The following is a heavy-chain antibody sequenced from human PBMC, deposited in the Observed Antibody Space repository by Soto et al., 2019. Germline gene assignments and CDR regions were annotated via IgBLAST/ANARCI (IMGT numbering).Heavy chain of an antibody. J-gene: IGHJ4*02. D-gene: IGHD2-21*01. CDR2: LTHDGSRD. Sequence: QVQLVESGGGVVQPGRSLRLSCAAAGFTVTTYGVQWVRQAPGKGLEWVTRLTHDGSRDFYADSVKGRFTISRDTSKNTLYLQMNSLRPEDTAVYYCASIADYWGQGTLVTVSS. CDR3: ASIADY. V-gene: IGHV3-30*03. CDR1: GFTVTTYG.